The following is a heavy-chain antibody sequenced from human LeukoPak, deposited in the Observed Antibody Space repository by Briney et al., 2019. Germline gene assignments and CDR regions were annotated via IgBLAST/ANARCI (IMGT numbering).Heavy chain of an antibody. CDR1: GGSISSGGYY. V-gene: IGHV4-30-2*01. CDR3: ARVDIALTGFDY. D-gene: IGHD6-19*01. Sequence: SQTLSLTCTVSGGSISSGGYYWSWIRQPPGKGLEWIGYIYHSGSTYYNPSLKSRVTISVDRSKNQFSLKLSSVTAADTADYYCARVDIALTGFDYWGQGALVTVSS. J-gene: IGHJ4*02. CDR2: IYHSGST.